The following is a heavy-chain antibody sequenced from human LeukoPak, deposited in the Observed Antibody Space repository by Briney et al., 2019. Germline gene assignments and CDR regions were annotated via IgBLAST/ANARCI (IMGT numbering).Heavy chain of an antibody. CDR3: ARDLWGGSGSGFDY. J-gene: IGHJ4*02. CDR2: IKQDGSDK. Sequence: GGSLRLSCAASGFTFSSYWMTWVRQAPGKGLEWVASIKQDGSDKYYVDSVKGRFTISRDNAKNSPYLQMNSLRAEDTAVYYCARDLWGGSGSGFDYWGQGTLVTVSS. D-gene: IGHD3-10*01. CDR1: GFTFSSYW. V-gene: IGHV3-7*04.